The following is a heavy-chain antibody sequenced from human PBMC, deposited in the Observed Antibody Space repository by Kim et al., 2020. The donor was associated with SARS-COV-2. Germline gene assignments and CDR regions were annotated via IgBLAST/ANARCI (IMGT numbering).Heavy chain of an antibody. J-gene: IGHJ6*01. CDR3: ARGKPSQPQLIGLSLFYY. D-gene: IGHD2-2*01. Sequence: SETLSLTCAVYGESFSPNYCNWVRQAPGKGLEWIGEVTYSGVTSYNPSFKRRLTMSVDTAKNQFSLRLSSLTAADTAVYYCARGKPSQPQLIGLSLFYY. CDR2: VTYSGVT. V-gene: IGHV4-34*01. CDR1: GESFSPNY.